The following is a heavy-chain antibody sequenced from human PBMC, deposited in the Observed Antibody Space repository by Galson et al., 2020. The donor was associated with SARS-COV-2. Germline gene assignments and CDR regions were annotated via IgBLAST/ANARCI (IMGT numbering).Heavy chain of an antibody. CDR1: GFIFTNYE. CDR2: ISDSGTNI. CDR3: ASPYLAAASFFVAFEL. Sequence: VQLGESLKISCAASGFIFTNYEMNWVRQAPGKGLEWLSYISDSGTNIYYADSVKGRFTISRDNTKNSLYLQMTSVRDEDTAVYYCASPYLAAASFFVAFELWVRGTVGTVSS. V-gene: IGHV3-48*03. D-gene: IGHD6-13*01. J-gene: IGHJ3*01.